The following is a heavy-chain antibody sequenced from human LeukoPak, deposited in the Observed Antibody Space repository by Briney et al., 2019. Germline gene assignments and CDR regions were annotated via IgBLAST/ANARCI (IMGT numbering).Heavy chain of an antibody. J-gene: IGHJ6*03. D-gene: IGHD2-15*01. Sequence: SETLSLTCTVSGGSISTYYWSWIRQPPGKGLEWIGYIYYSGSTNKNPSFKSRVTISVDTSKNQFSLQLTSVTAADTAVYYCARGLLPPYYYYYYMDVWGKGTTVTVSS. CDR1: GGSISTYY. CDR3: ARGLLPPYYYYYYMDV. V-gene: IGHV4-59*01. CDR2: IYYSGST.